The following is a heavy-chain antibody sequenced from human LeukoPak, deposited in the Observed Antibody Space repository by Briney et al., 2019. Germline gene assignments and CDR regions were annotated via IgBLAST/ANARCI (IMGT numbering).Heavy chain of an antibody. V-gene: IGHV3-21*01. J-gene: IGHJ6*03. Sequence: PGGCLRLSCAASGFTFSTYSMNWVRQAPGKGLEWVSSISRSSSSIYSADSVKGRFTISRDNAKNSLYLQMNSLRAEDTAVYYCARGSGALNYYYYYYMDVWGKGTTVTVSS. CDR1: GFTFSTYS. D-gene: IGHD3-10*01. CDR3: ARGSGALNYYYYYYMDV. CDR2: ISRSSSSI.